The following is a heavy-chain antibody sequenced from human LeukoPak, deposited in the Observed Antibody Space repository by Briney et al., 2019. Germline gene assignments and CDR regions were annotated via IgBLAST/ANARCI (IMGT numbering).Heavy chain of an antibody. Sequence: ASVKVSCKASGYTFTSYYMHWVRQAPGQGLEWMGIINPSGGSTSYAQKFQGRVTMTRDMSTSTVYMELSSLRSEDTAVYYCARHGVRHVLDWYFPLWGRGTLVAVSS. CDR1: GYTFTSYY. V-gene: IGHV1-46*01. CDR3: ARHGVRHVLDWYFPL. CDR2: INPSGGST. J-gene: IGHJ2*01. D-gene: IGHD3-16*01.